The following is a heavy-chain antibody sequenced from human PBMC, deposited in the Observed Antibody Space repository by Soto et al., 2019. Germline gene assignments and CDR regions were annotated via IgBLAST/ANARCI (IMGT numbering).Heavy chain of an antibody. J-gene: IGHJ4*02. CDR1: GYTFTSYD. CDR2: MNPNRGNT. D-gene: IGHD5-12*01. Sequence: QVQLVQSGAEVKKPGASVKVSCKASGYTFTSYDINWVRQATGQGLEWMGWMNPNRGNTAYAQKCQGRVTMSSNTSISTAYMELRSLRAEDTAVYYCAREPREGYDNWGQGTRVTVSS. CDR3: AREPREGYDN. V-gene: IGHV1-8*01.